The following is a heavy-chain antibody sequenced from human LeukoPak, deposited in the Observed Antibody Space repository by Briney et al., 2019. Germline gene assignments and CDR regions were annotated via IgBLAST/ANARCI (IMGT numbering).Heavy chain of an antibody. CDR2: IYPGDSDT. D-gene: IGHD2-2*01. CDR1: GDSCTSYW. J-gene: IGHJ6*02. CDR3: ARLCCSSTSGGYCYYSYGMDV. V-gene: IGHV5-51*01. Sequence: GESLKISCKGGGDSCTSYWSGWVRQMPGKGLEWLGIIYPGDSDTRYSPSFQGQVTISADKSISTAYLQWSSLKASDTAMYYCARLCCSSTSGGYCYYSYGMDVWGQGTTVTVSS.